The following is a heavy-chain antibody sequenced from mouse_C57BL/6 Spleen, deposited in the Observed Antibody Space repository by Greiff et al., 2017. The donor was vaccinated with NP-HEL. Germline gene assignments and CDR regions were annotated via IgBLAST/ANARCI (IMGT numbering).Heavy chain of an antibody. Sequence: EVQLVESGPGLVKPSQSLSLTCSVTGYSITSGYYWNWIRQFPGNKLEWMGYISYDGSNNYNPSLKNRISITRDTSKNQFFLKLNSVTTEDTATYYCARGGYLYAMDYWGQGTSVTVSS. J-gene: IGHJ4*01. CDR1: GYSITSGYY. D-gene: IGHD2-2*01. CDR3: ARGGYLYAMDY. V-gene: IGHV3-6*01. CDR2: ISYDGSN.